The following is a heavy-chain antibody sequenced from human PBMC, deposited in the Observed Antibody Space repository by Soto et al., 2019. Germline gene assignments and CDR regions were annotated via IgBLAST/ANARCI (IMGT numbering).Heavy chain of an antibody. V-gene: IGHV3-30-3*01. CDR3: AKDRRSNYYYGMDV. CDR2: ISYDGSNK. CDR1: GFTFSSYA. J-gene: IGHJ6*02. Sequence: QVQLVESGGGVVQPGRSLRLSCAASGFTFSSYATHWVRHAPGKGLEWVAVISYDGSNKYYADSVKGRFTISRDNSKNTLYLQMNSLRAEDTAVYYCAKDRRSNYYYGMDVWGQGTTVTVSS.